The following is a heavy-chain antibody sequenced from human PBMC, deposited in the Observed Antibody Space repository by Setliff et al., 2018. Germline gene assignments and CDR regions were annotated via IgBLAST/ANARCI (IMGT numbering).Heavy chain of an antibody. CDR1: GLSFSTSA. V-gene: IGHV3-21*05. Sequence: PGGSLRLSCAASGLSFSTSAMHWVRQAPGKGLEWVAYISSSGSYIFYADSVKGRFTISRDNSKSSVFLHINSVTAEDTAIYYCAKDRVNDGVWDFDSWGPGILVTVSS. CDR2: ISSSGSYI. D-gene: IGHD2-8*01. J-gene: IGHJ4*02. CDR3: AKDRVNDGVWDFDS.